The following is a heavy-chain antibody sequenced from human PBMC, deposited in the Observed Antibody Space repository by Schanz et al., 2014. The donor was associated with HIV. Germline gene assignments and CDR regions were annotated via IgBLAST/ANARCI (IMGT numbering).Heavy chain of an antibody. D-gene: IGHD2-2*01. Sequence: EVQLVESGGGLVQPGRSLRLSCAASGFTFDDYAMHWVRQAPGKGLEWVASIKQDGGEKHYVASVKGRFTISRDNVKNSLYLQMSSLRAEDTALYFCAKSTWVDNCGQGTLVTVSS. CDR2: IKQDGGEK. CDR1: GFTFDDYA. V-gene: IGHV3-7*03. CDR3: AKSTWVDN. J-gene: IGHJ4*02.